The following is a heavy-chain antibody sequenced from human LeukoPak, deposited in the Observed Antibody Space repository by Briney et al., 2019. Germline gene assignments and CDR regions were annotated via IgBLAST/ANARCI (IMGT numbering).Heavy chain of an antibody. D-gene: IGHD6-19*01. CDR1: GGSFSDYY. CDR2: INHSGST. CDR3: AREGATVAGKTSLDY. Sequence: SETLSLTCAVYGGSFSDYYWTWIRQSPGKGLEWIGEINHSGSTNYNPSLKSRVVMSIDTSKTQFSLKLTSVTAADTGVYYCAREGATVAGKTSLDYWGQGILVTVSS. J-gene: IGHJ4*02. V-gene: IGHV4-34*01.